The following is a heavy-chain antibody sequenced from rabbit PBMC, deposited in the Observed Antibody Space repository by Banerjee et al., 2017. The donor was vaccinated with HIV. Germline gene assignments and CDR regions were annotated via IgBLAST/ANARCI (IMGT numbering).Heavy chain of an antibody. J-gene: IGHJ2*01. CDR2: IDTINGNT. D-gene: IGHD2-1*01. V-gene: IGHV1S40*01. CDR1: GFSFSNYGF. CDR3: ARMSSGVVDYALDP. Sequence: QSLEESGGDLVKPGASLTLTCTASGFSFSNYGFMCWVRQAPGKGLEWIACIDTINGNTYYASWAKGRFTISKASSTTVTLQMTSLPVADTATYFCARMSSGVVDYALDPWGPGTLVTVS.